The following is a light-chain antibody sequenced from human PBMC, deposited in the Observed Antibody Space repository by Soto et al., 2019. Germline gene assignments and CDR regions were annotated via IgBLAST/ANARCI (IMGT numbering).Light chain of an antibody. Sequence: IQMTQFPSTLSSSLGDRVTITCRASQSISTWLAWYQQKPGKAPKLLIYDASSLESGVPSRFSGSGSGTEFTLTISSLHPEYFASYYCQHYNSYSTFGQGTKVDIK. V-gene: IGKV1-5*01. CDR3: QHYNSYST. J-gene: IGKJ1*01. CDR1: QSISTW. CDR2: DAS.